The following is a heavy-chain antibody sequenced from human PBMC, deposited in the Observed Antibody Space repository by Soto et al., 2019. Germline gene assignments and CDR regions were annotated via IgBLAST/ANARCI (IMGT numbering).Heavy chain of an antibody. V-gene: IGHV1-18*01. CDR3: ARAVAVAADFDY. CDR1: GYPFTHYG. Sequence: GASVKVSCKSSGYPFTHYGITWVRQAPGQGLEWMGWISPFNGNTNYGQTLQGRVTLTTDTPTSTVHMELSSLRSEDPAVYYCARAVAVAADFDYWGQGTLVTVST. J-gene: IGHJ4*02. D-gene: IGHD6-19*01. CDR2: ISPFNGNT.